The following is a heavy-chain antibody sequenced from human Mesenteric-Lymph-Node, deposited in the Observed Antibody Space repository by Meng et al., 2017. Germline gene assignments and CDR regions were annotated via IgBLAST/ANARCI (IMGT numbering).Heavy chain of an antibody. CDR3: ARVGGRNIWD. CDR1: GGSFSGYY. Sequence: LSLTCAVYGGSFSGYYWSWIRQPPGKGLEWIGEINHSGSTNYNPSLKSRVTISVDTSKNQFSLKLSSVTAADTAVYYCARVGGRNIWDWGQGTLVTGSS. J-gene: IGHJ4*02. CDR2: INHSGST. D-gene: IGHD1-26*01. V-gene: IGHV4-34*01.